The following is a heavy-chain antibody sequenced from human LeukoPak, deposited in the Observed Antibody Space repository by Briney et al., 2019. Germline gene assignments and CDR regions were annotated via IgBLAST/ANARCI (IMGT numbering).Heavy chain of an antibody. CDR1: GFTFSDYY. V-gene: IGHV3-11*01. CDR2: ISSSGSTI. D-gene: IGHD3-22*01. CDR3: ARVIAEYYYDSSGYYWDYFDY. Sequence: GGSLRLSCAASGFTFSDYYMSWIRQAPGKGLEWVSHISSSGSTIYYADSVKGRFTISRDNAKNSLYLQMNSLRAEDTAVYYCARVIAEYYYDSSGYYWDYFDYWGQGTLVTVSS. J-gene: IGHJ4*02.